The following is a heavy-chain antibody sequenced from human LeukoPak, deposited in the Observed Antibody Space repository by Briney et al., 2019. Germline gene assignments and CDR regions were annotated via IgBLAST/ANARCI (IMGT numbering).Heavy chain of an antibody. V-gene: IGHV4-30-2*01. CDR1: GGSISSGGYS. J-gene: IGHJ5*02. CDR3: ARRNYHVLSGDWFDP. CDR2: IHSSGTA. D-gene: IGHD3-9*01. Sequence: SETLSLTCSVSGGSISSGGYSWNWIRQPPGKGLEWIGYIHSSGTAYYNPSLKSRVTISLDTSKSQFSLTLTSVTAADTAVYYCARRNYHVLSGDWFDPWGQGILVTVSS.